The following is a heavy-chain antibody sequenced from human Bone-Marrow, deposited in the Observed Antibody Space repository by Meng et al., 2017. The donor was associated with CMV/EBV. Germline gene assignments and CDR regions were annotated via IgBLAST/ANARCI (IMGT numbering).Heavy chain of an antibody. CDR1: GFTFSSYG. V-gene: IGHV3-30*02. J-gene: IGHJ4*02. CDR2: IHYDGSHK. CDR3: AKVRNYYGAGSYYKGLDY. Sequence: GESLKISCAASGFTFSSYGMQWVRQAPGKGLEWVAFIHYDGSHKDYADSVKGRLTISRDNSRNMLFLQMNSLRPEDTAVYYCAKVRNYYGAGSYYKGLDYWGQGTRVTVSS. D-gene: IGHD3-10*01.